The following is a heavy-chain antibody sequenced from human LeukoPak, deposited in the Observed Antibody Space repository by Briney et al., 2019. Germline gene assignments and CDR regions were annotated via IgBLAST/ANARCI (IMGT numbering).Heavy chain of an antibody. V-gene: IGHV1-18*01. CDR1: GYTFTSYG. CDR3: ARDSELYYGLGNYYKYYYYMDV. CDR2: ISAYNGNT. D-gene: IGHD3-10*01. J-gene: IGHJ6*03. Sequence: GAAVKVSCKASGYTFTSYGICWVRQAPGQGLAWVGWISAYNGNTNYAQKLQGRVTITRDESKNTVYMELSSLRFEDKAVYYCARDSELYYGLGNYYKYYYYMDVWGKGTTVTISS.